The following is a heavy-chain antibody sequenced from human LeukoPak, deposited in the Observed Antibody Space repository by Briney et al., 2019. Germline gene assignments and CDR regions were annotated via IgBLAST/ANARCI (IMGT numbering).Heavy chain of an antibody. CDR2: INSDGSSI. V-gene: IGHV3-74*01. J-gene: IGHJ6*02. D-gene: IGHD4-17*01. CDR1: GFTFSSHW. CDR3: AKDQGDYGDYVGYYGMDV. Sequence: GGSLRLSCAASGFTFSSHWMHWVRQAPGKGLVWVSRINSDGSSISYADSVKGRFTISRDNAKNTLYLQMNSLRAEDTAVYYCAKDQGDYGDYVGYYGMDVWGQGTTVTVSS.